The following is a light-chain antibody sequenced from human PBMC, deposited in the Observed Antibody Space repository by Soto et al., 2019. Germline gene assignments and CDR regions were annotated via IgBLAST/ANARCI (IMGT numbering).Light chain of an antibody. J-gene: IGLJ2*01. Sequence: QSVLTQPPSVSAAPGQKVTISCSGSSSNIGNNYVSWYQQLPGTVPKLLIYANNKRPSGIPDRLSGSKSGTSATLGITGLQTGDEADYYCGTWDSSLSAVVFGGGTKLTVL. CDR2: ANN. CDR3: GTWDSSLSAVV. V-gene: IGLV1-51*01. CDR1: SSNIGNNY.